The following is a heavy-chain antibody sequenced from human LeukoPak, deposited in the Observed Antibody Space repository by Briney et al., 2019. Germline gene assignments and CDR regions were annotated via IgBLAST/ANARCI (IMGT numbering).Heavy chain of an antibody. CDR1: GGSFSGYY. CDR3: ARRNGDYGPEAFDI. Sequence: PSETLSLTCAVYGGSFSGYYWSWIRQPPGKGLEWIGEINHSGSTNYNPSLKSQVTISVDTSKNQFSLKLSSVTAADTAVYYCARRNGDYGPEAFDIWGQGTMVTVSS. D-gene: IGHD4-17*01. J-gene: IGHJ3*02. V-gene: IGHV4-34*01. CDR2: INHSGST.